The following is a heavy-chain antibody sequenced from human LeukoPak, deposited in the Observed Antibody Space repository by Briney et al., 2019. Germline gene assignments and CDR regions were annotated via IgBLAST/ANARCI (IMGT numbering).Heavy chain of an antibody. CDR3: AKDTTEILWFGGNDY. J-gene: IGHJ4*02. CDR2: ISWNSGSI. V-gene: IGHV3-9*01. CDR1: GFTFDDYA. D-gene: IGHD3-10*01. Sequence: GGSLRLSCAASGFTFDDYAMHWVRQAPGKGLEWVSGISWNSGSIGYADSVKGRFTISRDNAKNSLYLQMNSLRAEDTALYYCAKDTTEILWFGGNDYWGQGTLVTVSS.